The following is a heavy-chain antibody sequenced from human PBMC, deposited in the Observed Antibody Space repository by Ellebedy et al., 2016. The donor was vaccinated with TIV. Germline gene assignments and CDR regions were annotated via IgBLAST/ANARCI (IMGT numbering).Heavy chain of an antibody. CDR1: GGSISSGGYY. CDR2: ISYSGST. D-gene: IGHD3-10*01. Sequence: SETLSLXXTVSGGSISSGGYYWSWIRQHPGKGLEWIGYISYSGSTYYNPSLKSRVTISVDMSKNQFSLNRNSVTAADTAVYYCARDGSGGSGSFYRYFDYWGQGTLVTVSS. V-gene: IGHV4-31*03. J-gene: IGHJ4*02. CDR3: ARDGSGGSGSFYRYFDY.